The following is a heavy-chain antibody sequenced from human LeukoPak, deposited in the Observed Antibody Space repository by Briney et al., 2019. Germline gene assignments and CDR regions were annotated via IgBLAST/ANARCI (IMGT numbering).Heavy chain of an antibody. CDR2: IIPIFGTA. V-gene: IGHV1-69*13. J-gene: IGHJ4*02. CDR1: GGTFSSYA. CDR3: ARLSRVPGADWEN. Sequence: SVKVSCKASGGTFSSYAISWVRQAPGQGLEWMGGIIPIFGTANYAQKFQGRVTITADESTSTAYMELSSLRSEDTAVYYCARLSRVPGADWENWGQGTLVTVSS. D-gene: IGHD3-9*01.